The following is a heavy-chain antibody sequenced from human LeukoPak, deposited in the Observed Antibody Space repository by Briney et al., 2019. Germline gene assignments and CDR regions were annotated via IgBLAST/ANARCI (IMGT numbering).Heavy chain of an antibody. D-gene: IGHD2-2*01. CDR1: GYSFTNYF. CDR3: ARDLDSSNSIDY. Sequence: ASVKVSCKASGYSFTNYFIHWVRQAPGQGLGWVGVINPSGRGTNYAQKFQGRVTMTTDTSTSTVYMELSSLRSEDTAVYYCARDLDSSNSIDYWGQGTLVTVSS. J-gene: IGHJ4*02. CDR2: INPSGRGT. V-gene: IGHV1-46*01.